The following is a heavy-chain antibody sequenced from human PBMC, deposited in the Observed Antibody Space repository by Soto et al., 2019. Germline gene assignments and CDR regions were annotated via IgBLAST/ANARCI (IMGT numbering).Heavy chain of an antibody. V-gene: IGHV4-61*08. Sequence: PSETLSLTCTVSGGSISSGGYYWSWIRQHPGTGLEWIGHISYSGSTNYNPSLKSRVTISVDTSKNQFSLKLSSVTAADTAVYYCARLAYYDSTDYWGQGTLVTVSS. CDR3: ARLAYYDSTDY. D-gene: IGHD3-22*01. J-gene: IGHJ4*02. CDR2: ISYSGST. CDR1: GGSISSGGYY.